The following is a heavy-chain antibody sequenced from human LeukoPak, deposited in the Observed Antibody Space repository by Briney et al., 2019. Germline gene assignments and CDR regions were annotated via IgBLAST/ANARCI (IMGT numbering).Heavy chain of an antibody. CDR3: ARGLSAIVH. J-gene: IGHJ4*02. V-gene: IGHV4-39*07. CDR1: GGSISSSSYY. CDR2: INHSGST. D-gene: IGHD2-21*02. Sequence: SETLSLTCTVSGGSISSSSYYWSWIRQPPGKGLEWIGEINHSGSTNYNPSLKSRATISVDTSKNQFSLKLSSVTAADTAVYYCARGLSAIVHWGQGTLVTVSS.